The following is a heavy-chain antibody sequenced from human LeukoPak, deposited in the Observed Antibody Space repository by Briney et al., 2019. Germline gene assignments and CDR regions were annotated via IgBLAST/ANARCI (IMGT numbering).Heavy chain of an antibody. CDR3: ARLAVTTYYYYGMDV. CDR1: GYSFASYW. J-gene: IGHJ6*02. Sequence: GESLKISCKGSGYSFASYWIGWVRQMPGKGLEWMGIIYPGDSDTRYSPSFQGQVTISADKSLSTAYLQWSSLKASDTAMYYCARLAVTTYYYYGMDVWGQGTTVTVSS. CDR2: IYPGDSDT. D-gene: IGHD4-17*01. V-gene: IGHV5-51*01.